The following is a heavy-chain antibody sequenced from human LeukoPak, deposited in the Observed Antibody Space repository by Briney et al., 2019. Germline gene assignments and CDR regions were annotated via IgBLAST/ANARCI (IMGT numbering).Heavy chain of an antibody. CDR3: ARGGGTVTRGYFDY. CDR1: GGSISSSSYY. CDR2: IYHSGST. J-gene: IGHJ4*02. V-gene: IGHV4-39*07. Sequence: SETLSLTCTVSGGSISSSSYYWGWIRQPPGKGLEWIGSIYHSGSTYYNPSLKSRVTISVDTSKNQFSLKLSSVTAADTAVYYCARGGGTVTRGYFDYWGQGTLVTVSS. D-gene: IGHD4-17*01.